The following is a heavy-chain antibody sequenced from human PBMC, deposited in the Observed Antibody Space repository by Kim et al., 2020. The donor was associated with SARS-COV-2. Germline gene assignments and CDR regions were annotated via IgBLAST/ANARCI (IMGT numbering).Heavy chain of an antibody. Sequence: SETLSLTCAVYGGSFSGYCWSWIRQPPGKGLEWIGEINHSGSTNYNPSLKSRVTISVDTSKNQFSLKLSSVTAADTAVYYCARGRYSSSWYGGSGWFDPWGQGTLVTVSS. CDR1: GGSFSGYC. J-gene: IGHJ5*02. CDR2: INHSGST. V-gene: IGHV4-34*01. D-gene: IGHD6-13*01. CDR3: ARGRYSSSWYGGSGWFDP.